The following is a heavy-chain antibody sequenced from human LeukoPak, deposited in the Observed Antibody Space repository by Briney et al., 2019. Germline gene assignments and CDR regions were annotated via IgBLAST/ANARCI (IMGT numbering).Heavy chain of an antibody. CDR3: ARDRIGRVGATTALDY. D-gene: IGHD1-26*01. Sequence: ASVNVSCKASGGTFTSYAISWVRQAPGEGLEWMGWINAGNGNTKYSQEFQGRVTITRDTSASTAYMELSSLRSEDMAVYYCARDRIGRVGATTALDYWGQGTLVTVSS. J-gene: IGHJ4*02. CDR1: GGTFTSYA. V-gene: IGHV1-3*03. CDR2: INAGNGNT.